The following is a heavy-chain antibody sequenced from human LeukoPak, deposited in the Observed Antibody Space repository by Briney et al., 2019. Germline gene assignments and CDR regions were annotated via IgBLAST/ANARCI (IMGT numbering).Heavy chain of an antibody. CDR1: GVSVSSNSGA. CDR3: VRDQAGLDY. D-gene: IGHD6-13*01. CDR2: TYYRSKWCN. J-gene: IGHJ4*02. Sequence: SQTLSLTCAISGVSVSSNSGAWNWIRQSPSRGLEWLGRTYYRSKWCNDYAESGKSRINIKPDTSRNQFSLQLNSVTPEDTAVYYCVRDQAGLDYWGQGTLVTVSS. V-gene: IGHV6-1*01.